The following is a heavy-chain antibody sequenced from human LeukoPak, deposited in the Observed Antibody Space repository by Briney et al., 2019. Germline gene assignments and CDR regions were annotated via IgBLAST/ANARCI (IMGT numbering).Heavy chain of an antibody. D-gene: IGHD1-26*01. J-gene: IGHJ4*02. CDR3: ARHESAVGALFF. CDR2: IYSSGST. Sequence: SETLSLTCTVSGGTISRYYWSWIRQSPGGGLEWIGYIYSSGSTNSNPSLKSRVSISVDMSKNKFSLKLSSVTAADTAVYYCARHESAVGALFFWGQGTLVTVSS. CDR1: GGTISRYY. V-gene: IGHV4-59*08.